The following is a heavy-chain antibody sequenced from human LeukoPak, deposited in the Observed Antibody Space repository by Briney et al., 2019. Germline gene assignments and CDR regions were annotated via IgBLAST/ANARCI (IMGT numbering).Heavy chain of an antibody. D-gene: IGHD3-10*01. Sequence: ASVKVSCKASGYTFTSYDINWVRQATGQGLEWMGWMNPNSGNTGYAQKFQGRVTMTRNTSISTAYMELSSLRSEDTAVYYCARIYGSGRGPGSYYFDYWGQGTLVTFSS. J-gene: IGHJ4*02. CDR3: ARIYGSGRGPGSYYFDY. CDR1: GYTFTSYD. V-gene: IGHV1-8*01. CDR2: MNPNSGNT.